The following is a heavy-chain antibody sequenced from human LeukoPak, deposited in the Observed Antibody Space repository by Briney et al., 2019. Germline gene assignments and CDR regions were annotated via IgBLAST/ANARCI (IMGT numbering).Heavy chain of an antibody. CDR2: ISSSGGTT. CDR3: ARDVPLAVAGRVFDY. Sequence: GGSLRLSCAASGFTFSSYWMSWIRQAPGKGLEWVSQISSSGGTTHYTDSVKGRFTVSRDNANNLLYLQMDSLRVEDTAVYYCARDVPLAVAGRVFDYWGQGSLVTVSS. J-gene: IGHJ4*02. V-gene: IGHV3-11*04. CDR1: GFTFSSYW. D-gene: IGHD6-19*01.